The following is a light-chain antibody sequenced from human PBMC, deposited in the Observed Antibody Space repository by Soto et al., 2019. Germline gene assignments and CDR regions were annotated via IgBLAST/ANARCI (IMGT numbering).Light chain of an antibody. CDR2: GAS. J-gene: IGKJ1*01. V-gene: IGKV3-15*01. CDR1: QSVSST. CDR3: RQYNNWPWT. Sequence: EIVMTQSPATLSVSPGERATLSCRASQSVSSTLAWYQHKPGQAPRLLIYGASTRAPGVPARFSASGSGTEFTLTISSLQSEDFAVYHCRQYNNWPWTFGQGTTVEIK.